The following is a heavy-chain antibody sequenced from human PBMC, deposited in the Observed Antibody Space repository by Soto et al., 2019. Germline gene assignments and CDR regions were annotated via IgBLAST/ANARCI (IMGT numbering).Heavy chain of an antibody. J-gene: IGHJ6*03. Sequence: GGSLRLSCAASGFTFSSYWVSWVRQAPGKGLEWVANIKQDGSEKYYVDSVKGRFTISRDNAKNSLYLQMNSLRAEDTAVYYCARGGCSSTSCPTPYYYYYYMDVWGKGTTVTVSS. D-gene: IGHD2-2*01. CDR2: IKQDGSEK. CDR3: ARGGCSSTSCPTPYYYYYYMDV. CDR1: GFTFSSYW. V-gene: IGHV3-7*01.